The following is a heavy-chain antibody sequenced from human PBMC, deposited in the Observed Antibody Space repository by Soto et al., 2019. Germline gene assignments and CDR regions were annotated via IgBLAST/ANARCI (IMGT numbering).Heavy chain of an antibody. J-gene: IGHJ4*02. D-gene: IGHD4-17*01. CDR2: IIPIFGTA. Sequence: QVQLVQSGAEVKKPGSSVKVSCKASGGTFSSYAISWVRQAPGQGLEWMGGIIPIFGTANYAQKFQGRVTITADESTSTADMELSSLRSEDTAVYYLARADASHMTSAVTPFDYWGPGTLVTVSS. CDR1: GGTFSSYA. CDR3: ARADASHMTSAVTPFDY. V-gene: IGHV1-69*01.